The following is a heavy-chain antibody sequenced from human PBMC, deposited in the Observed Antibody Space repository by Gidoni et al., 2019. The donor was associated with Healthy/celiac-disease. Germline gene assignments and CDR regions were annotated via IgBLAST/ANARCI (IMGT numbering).Heavy chain of an antibody. D-gene: IGHD3-10*01. CDR1: GFTFSSYG. CDR3: AKETMVRGVISDY. Sequence: QVQLVESGGGGVQPGRSLRLSCAASGFTFSSYGMHWVRQAPGKGLEWVAVISYDGSNKYYADSVKGRFTISRDNSKNTLYLQMNSLRAEDTAVYYCAKETMVRGVISDYWGQGTLVTVSS. V-gene: IGHV3-30*18. CDR2: ISYDGSNK. J-gene: IGHJ4*02.